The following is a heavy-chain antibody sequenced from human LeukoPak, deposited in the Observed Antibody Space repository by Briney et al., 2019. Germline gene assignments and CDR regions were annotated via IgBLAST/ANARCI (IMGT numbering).Heavy chain of an antibody. J-gene: IGHJ4*02. CDR3: AREFAIRNRRFYYFDY. V-gene: IGHV4-34*01. D-gene: IGHD2/OR15-2a*01. CDR2: INHSGST. CDR1: GGSFSGYY. Sequence: SVTLSLTCAVYGGSFSGYYWSWIRQPPGKGLEWIGEINHSGSTNYNPSLKSRVTISVDTSKNQFSLKLSSVTAADTAVYYCAREFAIRNRRFYYFDYWGQGTLVTVSS.